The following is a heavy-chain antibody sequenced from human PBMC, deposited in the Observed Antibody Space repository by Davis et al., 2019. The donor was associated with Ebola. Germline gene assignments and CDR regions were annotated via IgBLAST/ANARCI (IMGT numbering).Heavy chain of an antibody. Sequence: GESLKISCVASGFTFSSFEMNWVRQAPGKGLEWVSSISSSSSYIYYADSVKGRFTISRDNAKNSLYLQMNSLRAEDTAVYYCAKDRVRCSSTSCYGYFDYWGQGTLVTVSS. CDR2: ISSSSSYI. CDR1: GFTFSSFE. J-gene: IGHJ4*02. D-gene: IGHD2-2*01. V-gene: IGHV3-21*04. CDR3: AKDRVRCSSTSCYGYFDY.